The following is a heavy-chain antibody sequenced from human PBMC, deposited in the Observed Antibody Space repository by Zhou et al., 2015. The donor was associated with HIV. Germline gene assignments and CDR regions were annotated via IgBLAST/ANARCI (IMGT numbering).Heavy chain of an antibody. Sequence: QVQLVQSGAEVKKPGSSVKVSCKASGGTFSSYAISWVRQAPGQGLEWMGGIIPIFGTANYAQKFQGRVTITADESTSTAYMELSSLRSEDTAVYYCAGTLVATTNAYNWFDPWGPGNPGHRLL. CDR3: AGTLVATTNAYNWFDP. CDR1: GGTFSSYA. CDR2: IIPIFGTA. V-gene: IGHV1-69*01. J-gene: IGHJ5*02. D-gene: IGHD5-12*01.